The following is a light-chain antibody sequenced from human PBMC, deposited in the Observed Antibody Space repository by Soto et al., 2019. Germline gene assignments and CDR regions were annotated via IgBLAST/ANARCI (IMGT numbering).Light chain of an antibody. CDR2: DAS. Sequence: EILLTQSPATLSLSPGERDPLSCRASQIFSSYLAGYQQKPGQAPRLLIYDASNRATGIPDTFSGSGSGKDFTLTISSLEPEEFAIYYCQQRSNWPLTFGGGTKVDFK. J-gene: IGKJ4*01. CDR1: QIFSSY. CDR3: QQRSNWPLT. V-gene: IGKV3-11*01.